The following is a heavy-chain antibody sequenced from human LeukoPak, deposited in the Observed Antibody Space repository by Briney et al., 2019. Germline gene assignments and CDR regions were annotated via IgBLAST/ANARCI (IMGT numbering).Heavy chain of an antibody. CDR1: GFSFSTYA. CDR2: ISGGGGGT. D-gene: IGHD2-2*01. J-gene: IGHJ5*02. CDR3: AKDHIRTQYNFFDP. V-gene: IGHV3-23*01. Sequence: GGSLRLSCAASGFSFSTYAMHWIRQTPEKGLERVSLISGGGGGTYYADSVKGRFVISRDDSKNMVYLQMSSLRAEDTAVYYCAKDHIRTQYNFFDPWGQGTLVTVSS.